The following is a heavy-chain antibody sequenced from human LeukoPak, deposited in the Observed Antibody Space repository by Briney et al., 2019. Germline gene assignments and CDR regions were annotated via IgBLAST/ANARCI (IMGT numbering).Heavy chain of an antibody. CDR1: GYTFDNYG. D-gene: IGHD3-3*01. CDR3: ARDGLRSEWSYFDY. CDR2: ISGYNRNT. Sequence: GASVKVSCKASGYTFDNYGISWVRQAPGQGLEWMGWISGYNRNTKYAQRLQGRVIMTTDTSTSTVYMELRSPRSDDTAIYYCARDGLRSEWSYFDYWGQGTLVTVSS. J-gene: IGHJ4*02. V-gene: IGHV1-18*01.